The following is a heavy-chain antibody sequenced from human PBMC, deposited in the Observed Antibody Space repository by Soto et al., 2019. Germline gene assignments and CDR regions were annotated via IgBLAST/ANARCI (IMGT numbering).Heavy chain of an antibody. Sequence: QIQLVQSGAEVKKPGASVKVACKASGITYTTYAIHWVRQAPGQGLEWMGWINTGNGNTRYSQRFQGRVTLTTDTSASTAYIDVGSPTSEDTAVYYGARAISGYVSWGQGTLITVSS. CDR1: GITYTTYA. CDR2: INTGNGNT. D-gene: IGHD5-12*01. J-gene: IGHJ5*02. CDR3: ARAISGYVS. V-gene: IGHV1-3*04.